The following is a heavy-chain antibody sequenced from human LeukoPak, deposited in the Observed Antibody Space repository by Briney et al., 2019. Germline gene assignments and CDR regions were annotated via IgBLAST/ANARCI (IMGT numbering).Heavy chain of an antibody. J-gene: IGHJ4*02. CDR1: GFSFSNYY. CDR2: ITTSGSST. V-gene: IGHV3-11*01. Sequence: EGSLRLSCASSGFSFSNYYMSWVRQAPGKGLEWISYITTSGSSTNYADSVKGRFTISRDNAKNSVVLQMNSLRTEDTAVYYCTRERRGSYHAFDYWGQGTLVTVSS. D-gene: IGHD3-16*02. CDR3: TRERRGSYHAFDY.